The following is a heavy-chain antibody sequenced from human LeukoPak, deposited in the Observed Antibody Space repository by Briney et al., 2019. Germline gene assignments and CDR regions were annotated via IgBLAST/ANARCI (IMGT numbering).Heavy chain of an antibody. J-gene: IGHJ5*02. D-gene: IGHD2-15*01. CDR1: GFTFSSYA. Sequence: GGSLTLSCAASGFTFSSYAMSWVRQAPGKGLEWVSAISGSGGSTYYADSVKGRFTISRDNSKNTLYLQMNSLRAEDTAVYYCAKSLGYCSGGSCYSANWFDPWGQGTLVTVSS. CDR2: ISGSGGST. V-gene: IGHV3-23*01. CDR3: AKSLGYCSGGSCYSANWFDP.